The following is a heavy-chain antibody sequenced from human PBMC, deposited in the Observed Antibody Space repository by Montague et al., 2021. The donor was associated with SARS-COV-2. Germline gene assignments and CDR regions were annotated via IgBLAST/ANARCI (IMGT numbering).Heavy chain of an antibody. V-gene: IGHV4-34*01. CDR1: TGSLNAHY. CDR2: INRSGGT. D-gene: IGHD3-9*01. Sequence: SETLSLTCAVSTGSLNAHYWTWIRQSPGKGLEWIGEINRSGGTNYSPSFKSRVSMSLDLSRNKFSLWLTSVTAADSGIYYCSRASLTDQFRIHGKSLDSWGQGAPVTVSS. CDR3: SRASLTDQFRIHGKSLDS. J-gene: IGHJ4*02.